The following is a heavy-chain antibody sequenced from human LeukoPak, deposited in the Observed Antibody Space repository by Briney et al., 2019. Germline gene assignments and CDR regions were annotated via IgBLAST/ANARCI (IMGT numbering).Heavy chain of an antibody. CDR1: GFTFSSYG. D-gene: IGHD5-18*01. V-gene: IGHV3-30*02. Sequence: GGSLRLSCAASGFTFSSYGMHWVRQAPGKGLEWVAFIRYDGSNKYYADSVKGRFTISRDNSKNTLYLQMNSLRAEDTAVYYCAKDGLRGYSYGFSDYWGQGTLVTVSS. CDR2: IRYDGSNK. J-gene: IGHJ4*02. CDR3: AKDGLRGYSYGFSDY.